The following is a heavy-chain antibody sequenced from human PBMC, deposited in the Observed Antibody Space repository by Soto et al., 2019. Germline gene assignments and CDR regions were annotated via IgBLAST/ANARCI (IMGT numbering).Heavy chain of an antibody. J-gene: IGHJ4*02. V-gene: IGHV1-69*13. CDR2: ITPLFGTP. CDR3: ARQFDYDTSGYYYAY. CDR1: GGTFNKYA. Sequence: SVKVSCKASGGTFNKYAIDWVRQAPGQGLEWMGGITPLFGTPNYAQRFQGRVTISADEVTSTAYMELRSLRSDDTGVYYCARQFDYDTSGYYYAYWGQGTLVTVSS. D-gene: IGHD3-22*01.